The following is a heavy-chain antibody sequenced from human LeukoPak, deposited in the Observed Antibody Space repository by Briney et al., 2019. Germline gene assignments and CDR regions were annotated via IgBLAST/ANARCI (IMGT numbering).Heavy chain of an antibody. J-gene: IGHJ5*02. CDR3: SRRRNTLSP. CDR2: IYYTGST. Sequence: SETLSLTCSVSGGSITTYFWTWIRQPPGKGLEWIGYIYYTGSTNYNPSLKGRVTMSVDSSKNQISLKLTSVTAADTAVYYCSRRRNTLSPWGQGSLVTVSS. V-gene: IGHV4-59*01. CDR1: GGSITTYF.